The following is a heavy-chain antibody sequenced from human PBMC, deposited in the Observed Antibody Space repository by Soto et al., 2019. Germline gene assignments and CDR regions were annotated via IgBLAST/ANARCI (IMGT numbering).Heavy chain of an antibody. CDR3: AIGVGGTD. Sequence: EVQLLESGGGLVQPGGSLRLSCAASGFTFSSYAMSWIRQAPGTGLEWVSTISGSGGSTYYADSVKGRFTISRDNSKNTLYLQTNSLRAEDTAVYYCAIGVGGTDWGQGTLVTVSS. V-gene: IGHV3-23*01. J-gene: IGHJ4*02. CDR2: ISGSGGST. CDR1: GFTFSSYA.